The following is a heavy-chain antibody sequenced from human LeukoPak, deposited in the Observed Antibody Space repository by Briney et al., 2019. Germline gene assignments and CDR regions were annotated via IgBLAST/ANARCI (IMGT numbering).Heavy chain of an antibody. J-gene: IGHJ6*03. D-gene: IGHD7-27*01. CDR2: ISSSSSTI. CDR1: GFTFSSYS. CDR3: ARANGDFTHYYYMDV. Sequence: GGSLRLSCAASGFTFSSYSMNWVRQAPGKGLEWVSYISSSSSTIYYADSVKGRFTISRDNAKNSLYLQMNSLRAEDTAVYYCARANGDFTHYYYMDVWGKGTTVTVSS. V-gene: IGHV3-48*01.